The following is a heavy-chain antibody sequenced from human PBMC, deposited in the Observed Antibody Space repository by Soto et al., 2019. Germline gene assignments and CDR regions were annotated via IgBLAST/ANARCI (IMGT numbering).Heavy chain of an antibody. CDR2: ISDDGKNK. CDR1: GFTFRTYG. D-gene: IGHD5-18*01. J-gene: IGHJ3*02. Sequence: QVQLMESGGGVVQPGRSLRLSCAASGFTFRTYGMHWVRQAPGKGLGWVAVISDDGKNKYNIASVEGRFTISRDNSKNTLFLQMNGLRTEDTAVYYCAKGGGYTYGTNDAFDIWGPGTMVTVSS. CDR3: AKGGGYTYGTNDAFDI. V-gene: IGHV3-30*18.